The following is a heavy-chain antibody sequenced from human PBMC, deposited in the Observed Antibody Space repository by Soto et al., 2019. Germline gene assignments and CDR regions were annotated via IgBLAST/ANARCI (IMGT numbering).Heavy chain of an antibody. D-gene: IGHD3-3*01. CDR1: GYTFTSYD. V-gene: IGHV1-8*01. Sequence: ASVKVSCKASGYTFTSYDINWVRQATGQGLEWMGWMNPNSGNTGYAQKFQGRVTMTRNTSISTAYMELSSLRSEDTAVYYCARAGEYYDFWSGYYELNWFDPWGQGTLVTVSS. CDR3: ARAGEYYDFWSGYYELNWFDP. CDR2: MNPNSGNT. J-gene: IGHJ5*02.